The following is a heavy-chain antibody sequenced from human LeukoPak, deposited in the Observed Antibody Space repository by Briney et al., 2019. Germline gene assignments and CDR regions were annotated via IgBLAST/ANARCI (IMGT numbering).Heavy chain of an antibody. CDR3: AKAQEDIVVVVAAYGNDY. D-gene: IGHD2-15*01. J-gene: IGHJ4*02. Sequence: PSETLSLTCTVSGGSISSSSYYWGWIRQPPGKGLEWVSAISGSGGSTYYADSVKGRFTISRDNSKNTLYLQMNSLRAEDTAVYYCAKAQEDIVVVVAAYGNDYWGQGTLVTVSS. V-gene: IGHV3-23*01. CDR2: ISGSGGST. CDR1: GGSISSSSYY.